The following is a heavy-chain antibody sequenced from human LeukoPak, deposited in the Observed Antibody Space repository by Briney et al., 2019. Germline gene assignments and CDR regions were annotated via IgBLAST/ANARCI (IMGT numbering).Heavy chain of an antibody. Sequence: ASVKVSCKASGYTFTDYLMHWVRQAPGQGLEWMGWINPNSGGTSSAQKFQGRVTMTRDTSISTAYMELSTLRSDDTAVYYCARDRNGDGLAYFDYWGQGTLVTVSS. D-gene: IGHD5-24*01. CDR3: ARDRNGDGLAYFDY. V-gene: IGHV1-2*02. CDR1: GYTFTDYL. CDR2: INPNSGGT. J-gene: IGHJ4*02.